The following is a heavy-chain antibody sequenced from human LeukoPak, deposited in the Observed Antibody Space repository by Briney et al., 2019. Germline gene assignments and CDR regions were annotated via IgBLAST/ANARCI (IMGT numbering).Heavy chain of an antibody. Sequence: SETLSLTCAVYGGSFSGYYWSWIRQPPGKRLEWIGEINHSGSTNYNPSLKSRVTISVDTSKNQFSLKLSSVTAADTAVYYCARASNRDCSSTICYEYYYYYGMDVWGQGTTVTVSS. CDR1: GGSFSGYY. V-gene: IGHV4-34*01. CDR3: ARASNRDCSSTICYEYYYYYGMDV. J-gene: IGHJ6*02. D-gene: IGHD2-2*01. CDR2: INHSGST.